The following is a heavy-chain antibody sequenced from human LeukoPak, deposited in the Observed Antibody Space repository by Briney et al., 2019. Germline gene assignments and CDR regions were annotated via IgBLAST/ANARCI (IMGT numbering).Heavy chain of an antibody. CDR1: GLSFNRYT. Sequence: PGGSLRLSCAASGLSFNRYTMNWVRQAPGKGLEWVSSISGSTVYIYYADSVKGRFTISRDNPKNLLFLQINSLRVEDTAVYYCARETPRRGETRDGYRWGQGTVVTVSS. CDR3: ARETPRRGETRDGYR. V-gene: IGHV3-21*01. D-gene: IGHD5-24*01. J-gene: IGHJ4*02. CDR2: ISGSTVYI.